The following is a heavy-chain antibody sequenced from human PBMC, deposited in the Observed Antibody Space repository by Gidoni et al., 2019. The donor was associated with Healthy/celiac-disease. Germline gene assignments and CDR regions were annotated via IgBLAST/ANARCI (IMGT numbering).Heavy chain of an antibody. D-gene: IGHD6-13*01. CDR2: INHSGTT. CDR1: GGSFSGYY. V-gene: IGHV4-34*01. J-gene: IGHJ5*02. Sequence: QVQLQQWGAGLLKPSETLALTCAVYGGSFSGYYWSWLRQPPGKGLGWIGEINHSGTTNYNPSLKSRVTISVDTSKNQFSLKLSSVTAADTAVYYCARDGYSSPFDPWGQGTLVTVSS. CDR3: ARDGYSSPFDP.